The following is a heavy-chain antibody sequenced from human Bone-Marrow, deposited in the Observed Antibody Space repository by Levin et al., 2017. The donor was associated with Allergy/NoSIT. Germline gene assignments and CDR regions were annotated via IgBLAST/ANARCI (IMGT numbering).Heavy chain of an antibody. CDR1: GFTFSSHS. CDR2: IGYSSSPI. Sequence: QSGGSLRLSCAASGFTFSSHSMNWVRQAPGKGLEWLSYIGYSSSPIHYADSVKGRFTISRDDAKNSLYLQMNSLRAEDTAVYYCARSGVAGNHDNWFDPWGQGTLVTVSS. J-gene: IGHJ5*02. CDR3: ARSGVAGNHDNWFDP. D-gene: IGHD2-15*01. V-gene: IGHV3-48*01.